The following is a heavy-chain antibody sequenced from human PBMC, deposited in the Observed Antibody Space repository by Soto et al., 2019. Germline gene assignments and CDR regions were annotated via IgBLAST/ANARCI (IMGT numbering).Heavy chain of an antibody. J-gene: IGHJ6*03. Sequence: GASVKVSCKVSGYTLTELSMHWVRQAPGRGLEWMGCFDPEDGETIYSQKFQGRVTMTEDTSTDTAYMELVSLRWEDTAVYYCASRRKIGAAASYYYFYYMDVWGKGTTVTVSS. CDR2: FDPEDGET. CDR1: GYTLTELS. V-gene: IGHV1-24*01. CDR3: ASRRKIGAAASYYYFYYMDV. D-gene: IGHD2-2*01.